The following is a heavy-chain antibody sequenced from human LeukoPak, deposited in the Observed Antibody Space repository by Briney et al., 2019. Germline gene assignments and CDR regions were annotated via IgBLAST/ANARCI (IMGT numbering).Heavy chain of an antibody. V-gene: IGHV1-18*01. Sequence: ASVKVSCKASGYTFTSYGISWVRQAPGQGLEWMGWISAYNGNINYAQKLQGRVTMTTDTSTSTAYMELRSLRSDDTAVYYCARTPEYCSSTSCYYYYYGMDVWGQGTTVTVSS. D-gene: IGHD2-2*01. CDR3: ARTPEYCSSTSCYYYYYGMDV. J-gene: IGHJ6*02. CDR2: ISAYNGNI. CDR1: GYTFTSYG.